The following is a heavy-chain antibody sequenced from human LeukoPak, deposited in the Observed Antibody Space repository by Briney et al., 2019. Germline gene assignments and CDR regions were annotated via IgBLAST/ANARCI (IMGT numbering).Heavy chain of an antibody. CDR1: GFTVSSNR. Sequence: GGSLRLSCAVSGFTVSSNRMSWVRQAPGKGLEWVSVIYAGGSTYYADSVKGRFTISRDNPKNTLYLQMNNLRVEDTALYYCARDARFGYWGQGTLVTVSS. CDR3: ARDARFGY. CDR2: IYAGGST. J-gene: IGHJ4*02. V-gene: IGHV3-66*01.